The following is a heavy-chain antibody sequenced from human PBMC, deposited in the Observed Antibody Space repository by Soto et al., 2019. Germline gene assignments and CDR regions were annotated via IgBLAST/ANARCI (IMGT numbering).Heavy chain of an antibody. D-gene: IGHD6-13*01. CDR2: INPNSGGT. CDR1: GYRLSGYY. J-gene: IGHJ5*02. CDR3: ARGWGIAAPGPNWFDP. Sequence: ASVKVSCKASGYRLSGYYLHWGRQAPGQGPEGMGWINPNSGGTKYVQKFQGRVTMTRDTSISTVYLDLSRLRSDDTAVYYCARGWGIAAPGPNWFDPWGQGTLVTVSS. V-gene: IGHV1-2*02.